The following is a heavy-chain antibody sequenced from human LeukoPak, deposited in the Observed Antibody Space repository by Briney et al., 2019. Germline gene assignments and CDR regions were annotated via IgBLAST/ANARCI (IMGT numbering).Heavy chain of an antibody. Sequence: GGSLRLSCAASGFTFSSYAMSWVRQAPGKGLEWVAMISYDGSNKYYVDSVKGRFTISRDNSKNTLYLQMNSLRAEDTAVYYCAKERVPGSWWGVFFDYWGQGTLVTVSS. J-gene: IGHJ4*02. CDR1: GFTFSSYA. CDR2: ISYDGSNK. D-gene: IGHD6-13*01. V-gene: IGHV3-30*18. CDR3: AKERVPGSWWGVFFDY.